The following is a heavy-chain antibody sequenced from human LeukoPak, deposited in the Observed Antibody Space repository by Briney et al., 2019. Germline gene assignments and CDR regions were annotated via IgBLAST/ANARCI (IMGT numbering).Heavy chain of an antibody. V-gene: IGHV3-23*01. CDR2: ISGSGSDT. CDR1: GFTFDDYG. J-gene: IGHJ4*02. D-gene: IGHD3-16*01. CDR3: AVGRLRLGDQYYFDY. Sequence: PGGSLRLSCTASGFTFDDYGMSWVRQAPGKGLEWVSGISGSGSDTYYADSVKGRFTVSRDNSKNTLYLQMNSLRAEDTAVYYCAVGRLRLGDQYYFDYWGQGTLVTVSS.